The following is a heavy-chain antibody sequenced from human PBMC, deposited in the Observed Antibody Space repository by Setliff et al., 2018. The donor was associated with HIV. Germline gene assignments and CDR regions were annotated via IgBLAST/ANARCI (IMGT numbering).Heavy chain of an antibody. CDR3: AKDPRAAVATICDY. D-gene: IGHD5-12*01. Sequence: TGGSLRLSCAASGFTFSWYAMSWVRQAPGKGLEWVSAISGSGGSTYYADSVKGRFTISRDNSKNTLYLQMNSLRAEDTAVYYCAKDPRAAVATICDYWGQGTLVTVSS. CDR2: ISGSGGST. CDR1: GFTFSWYA. J-gene: IGHJ4*02. V-gene: IGHV3-23*01.